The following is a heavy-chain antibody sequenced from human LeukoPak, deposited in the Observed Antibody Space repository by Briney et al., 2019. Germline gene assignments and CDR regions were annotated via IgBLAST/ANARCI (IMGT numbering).Heavy chain of an antibody. Sequence: GGSLRLSCAASGFTVSSNYMSWVRQAPGKGLEWVSVIYAGGKTCYADSVKGRFTISRDNSKNTLYLQMNSLRAEDTAVYYCARDPGFDWLLYPIDYWGQGTLVTVSS. CDR2: IYAGGKT. CDR3: ARDPGFDWLLYPIDY. CDR1: GFTVSSNY. V-gene: IGHV3-53*01. J-gene: IGHJ4*02. D-gene: IGHD3-9*01.